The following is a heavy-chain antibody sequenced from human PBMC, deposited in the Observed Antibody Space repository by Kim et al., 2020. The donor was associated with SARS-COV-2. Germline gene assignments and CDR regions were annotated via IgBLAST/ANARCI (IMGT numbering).Heavy chain of an antibody. CDR2: INPNSGGT. V-gene: IGHV1-2*02. Sequence: ASVKVSCKASGYTFTGYYMHWVRQAPGQGLEWMGWINPNSGGTNYAQKFQGRVTMTRDTSISTAYMELSRLRSDDTAVYYCARAMRGAYYYYGMDVWGQGTTVTVSS. CDR1: GYTFTGYY. CDR3: ARAMRGAYYYYGMDV. D-gene: IGHD3-10*01. J-gene: IGHJ6*02.